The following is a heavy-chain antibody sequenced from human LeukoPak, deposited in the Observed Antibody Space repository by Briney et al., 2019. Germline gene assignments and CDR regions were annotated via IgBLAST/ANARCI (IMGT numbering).Heavy chain of an antibody. J-gene: IGHJ4*02. Sequence: SETLSLTCAVSGGSISSGDHSWSWLRQPPGTALEWIGYIYRSGSTYYNPSLKSRVTISIDRSNNRFSLSLTSVTAADTAVYYCARGASFGRSDFDYWGQGTLVTVSS. CDR1: GGSISSGDHS. D-gene: IGHD3-10*01. V-gene: IGHV4-30-2*01. CDR2: IYRSGST. CDR3: ARGASFGRSDFDY.